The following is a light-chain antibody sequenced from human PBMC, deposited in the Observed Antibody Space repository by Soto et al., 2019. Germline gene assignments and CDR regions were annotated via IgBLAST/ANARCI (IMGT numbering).Light chain of an antibody. CDR3: QCYGTSPRYT. CDR2: GAS. J-gene: IGKJ2*01. CDR1: QSVTNNF. Sequence: EIVLTQSPGTLSLSPGERATLSCRASQSVTNNFLAWYQHKPGQAPRLLIYGASNRATGIPDRFSGSGSGTDVTLTISRLEPEDFAVYYCQCYGTSPRYTFGQGTKLEIK. V-gene: IGKV3-20*01.